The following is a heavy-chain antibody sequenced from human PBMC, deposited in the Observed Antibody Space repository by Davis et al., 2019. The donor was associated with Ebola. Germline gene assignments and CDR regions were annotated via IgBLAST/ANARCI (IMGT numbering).Heavy chain of an antibody. J-gene: IGHJ6*04. V-gene: IGHV3-11*06. Sequence: PGGSLRLSCAASGFTFRDSYMNWIRQAPGKGLEWISYISSSSSYTDYADSVKGRSTVTRDDSKNSLYLEMNSLRAEDTGVYYCARHAFLDVWGKGTTVTVSS. D-gene: IGHD3-3*02. CDR1: GFTFRDSY. CDR3: ARHAFLDV. CDR2: ISSSSSYT.